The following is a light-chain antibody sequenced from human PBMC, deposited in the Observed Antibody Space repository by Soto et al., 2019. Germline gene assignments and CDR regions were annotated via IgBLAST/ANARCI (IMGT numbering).Light chain of an antibody. J-gene: IGLJ2*01. CDR1: SSNIGGNS. Sequence: QSVLTQPPSVSAAPGQKVTISCSGSSSNIGGNSVSWYQQLPGTAPKLLIYDVSKRPSGVPDRFSGSKSGNTASLTISGLQAEDEADYYCCSYAGDLALFGGGTKVTVL. CDR3: CSYAGDLAL. CDR2: DVS. V-gene: IGLV2-11*01.